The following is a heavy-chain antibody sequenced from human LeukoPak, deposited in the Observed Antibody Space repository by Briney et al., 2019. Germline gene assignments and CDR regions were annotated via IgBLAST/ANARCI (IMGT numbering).Heavy chain of an antibody. V-gene: IGHV3-23*01. D-gene: IGHD1-26*01. CDR3: AYSGGGKWELLSAFDY. Sequence: GWSLRLSCAASGFTFSSYAMSWVRQAPGKGLEWVSAISGSGGSTYYADSVKGRFTISRDNSKNTLYLQMNSLRAEDTAVYYCAYSGGGKWELLSAFDYWGQGTLVTVSS. CDR1: GFTFSSYA. J-gene: IGHJ4*02. CDR2: ISGSGGST.